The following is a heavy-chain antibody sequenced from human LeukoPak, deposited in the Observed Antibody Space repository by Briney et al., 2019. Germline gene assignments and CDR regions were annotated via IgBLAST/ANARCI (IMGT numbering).Heavy chain of an antibody. CDR1: DGSFSGYY. CDR3: ARVHGYYDILTGYYRYYFDY. D-gene: IGHD3-9*01. Sequence: SETLSLTCAVYDGSFSGYYWTWTRQPPGKGLEWIGEINHSGSTNYNPSLKSRVTISVDTSKNQFSLKLTSVTVADTAVYYCARVHGYYDILTGYYRYYFDYWGQGTLVTVSS. J-gene: IGHJ4*02. CDR2: INHSGST. V-gene: IGHV4-34*01.